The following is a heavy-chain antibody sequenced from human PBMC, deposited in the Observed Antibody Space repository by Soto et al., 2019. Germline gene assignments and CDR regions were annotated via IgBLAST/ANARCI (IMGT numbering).Heavy chain of an antibody. J-gene: IGHJ4*02. CDR2: INSDGSTT. D-gene: IGHD5-12*01. Sequence: GGSLRLSCAASGFTFSSNWMHWVRQAPGKGLVWVSRINSDGSTTSYADSVKGRFTISRDNANNTLYLQMNSLRAEDTAVYYCARDKMSVATIGWGQGTLVTVSS. V-gene: IGHV3-74*01. CDR3: ARDKMSVATIG. CDR1: GFTFSSNW.